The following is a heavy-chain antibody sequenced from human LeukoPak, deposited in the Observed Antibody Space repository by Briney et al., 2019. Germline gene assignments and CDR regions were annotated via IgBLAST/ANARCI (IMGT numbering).Heavy chain of an antibody. CDR3: VRYCSSTTCYTRAVDY. J-gene: IGHJ4*02. Sequence: PSETLSLTCTVSGYSITSGYNWAWIRQPPGKVLEWIGSIYHSGSAYYNPSLKSRVTISVDTSKNQFSLKLSSVTAADTAVYYCVRYCSSTTCYTRAVDYWGQGSLVTVSS. CDR2: IYHSGSA. CDR1: GYSITSGYN. V-gene: IGHV4-38-2*02. D-gene: IGHD2-2*02.